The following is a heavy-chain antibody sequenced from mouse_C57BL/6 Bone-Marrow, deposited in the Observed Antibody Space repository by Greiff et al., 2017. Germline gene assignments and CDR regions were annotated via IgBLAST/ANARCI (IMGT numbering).Heavy chain of an antibody. CDR1: GYTFTSYW. D-gene: IGHD2-2*01. V-gene: IGHV1-69*01. J-gene: IGHJ3*01. Sequence: KQSCKASGYTFTSYWMHWVKQRPGQGLEWIGEIDPSDSYTNYNQKFKGKSTLTVDKSSSTAYMQLSSLTSDDSAVYYCARGWLPFAYWGQGTLVTVSA. CDR3: ARGWLPFAY. CDR2: IDPSDSYT.